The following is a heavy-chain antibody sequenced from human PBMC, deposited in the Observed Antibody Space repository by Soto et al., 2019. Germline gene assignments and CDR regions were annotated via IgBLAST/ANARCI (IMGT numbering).Heavy chain of an antibody. CDR2: IYSDGHT. V-gene: IGHV3-66*01. D-gene: IGHD3-9*01. CDR1: GFTFGSYA. J-gene: IGHJ4*02. CDR3: ARGASVLRYFDWLGDFDY. Sequence: PGGSLRLSCAASGFTFGSYAMNWVRQAPGKGLEWVSIIYSDGHTYYAESVKGRFTISRDDSENTLYLQMNSLRVEDTAVYYCARGASVLRYFDWLGDFDYWGQGTLVTVSS.